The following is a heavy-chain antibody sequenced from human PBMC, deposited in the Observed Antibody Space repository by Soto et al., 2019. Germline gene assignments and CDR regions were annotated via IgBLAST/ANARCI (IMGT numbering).Heavy chain of an antibody. J-gene: IGHJ4*02. CDR1: GYTFTSYD. CDR3: ARRAETNGWNGFGANKYYFDF. D-gene: IGHD1-1*01. V-gene: IGHV1-8*01. CDR2: LNPNTGNS. Sequence: ASVKVSCKASGYTFTSYDIYWVRQATGQGLEWMGWLNPNTGNSGYAQKFQVRITVTSDTSINTVHMELSSLRSEDTAVYYCARRAETNGWNGFGANKYYFDFWGQGTLVTVSS.